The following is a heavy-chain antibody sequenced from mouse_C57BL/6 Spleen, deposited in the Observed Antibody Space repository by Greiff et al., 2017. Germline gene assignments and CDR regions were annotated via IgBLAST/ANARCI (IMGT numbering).Heavy chain of an antibody. J-gene: IGHJ2*01. D-gene: IGHD1-1*01. CDR3: ARHYYGSSQYYFDY. CDR1: GYTFTSYT. V-gene: IGHV1-4*01. Sequence: VQLQQSGAELARPGASVKMSCKASGYTFTSYTMHWVNQRPGQGLEWIGYINPSSGYTKYNQKFKDKATLTADKSSSTAYMQLSSLTSEDSAVYYCARHYYGSSQYYFDYWGQGTTLTVSS. CDR2: INPSSGYT.